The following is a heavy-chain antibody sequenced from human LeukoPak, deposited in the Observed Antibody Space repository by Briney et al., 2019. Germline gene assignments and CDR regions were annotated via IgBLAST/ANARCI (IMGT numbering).Heavy chain of an antibody. CDR2: ISSSSSYI. Sequence: GGSLRLSCAASGLTFSSYSMNWVRQAPGKGLEWVSSISSSSSYIYYADSVKGRFTISRDNAKNSLYLQMNSLRAEDTAVYYCAREAIVVVPAASLPCLVDWGQGTLVTVSS. CDR3: AREAIVVVPAASLPCLVD. CDR1: GLTFSSYS. V-gene: IGHV3-21*01. D-gene: IGHD2-2*01. J-gene: IGHJ4*02.